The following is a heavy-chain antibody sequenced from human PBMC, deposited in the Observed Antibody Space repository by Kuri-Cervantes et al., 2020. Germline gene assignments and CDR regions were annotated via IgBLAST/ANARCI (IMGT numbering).Heavy chain of an antibody. CDR1: GFTFDDYA. CDR3: ARGHVGYCSSTSCYPEYYFDY. D-gene: IGHD2-2*03. CDR2: ISWNSGSI. V-gene: IGHV3-9*01. J-gene: IGHJ4*02. Sequence: SLKISCAASGFTFDDYAMHWVRQAPGKGLEWVSGISWNSGSIGYADSVKGRFTISRDNAKNSLYLQTNSLRAEDTAVYYCARGHVGYCSSTSCYPEYYFDYWGQGTLVTVSS.